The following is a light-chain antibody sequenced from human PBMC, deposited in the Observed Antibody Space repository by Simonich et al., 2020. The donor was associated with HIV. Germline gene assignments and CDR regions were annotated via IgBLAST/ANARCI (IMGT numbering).Light chain of an antibody. J-gene: IGKJ2*01. CDR1: QGISNS. V-gene: IGKV1-NL1*01. CDR2: AAS. Sequence: DIQMTQSPSSLSASVGDRVTITCRASQGISNSLAWYQQKPGKAPNLLLYAASRLQSGVPSRFSGSGSGTDFTLTISSLQAEDVAVYYCQQYYSTSYTFGQGTKLEIK. CDR3: QQYYSTSYT.